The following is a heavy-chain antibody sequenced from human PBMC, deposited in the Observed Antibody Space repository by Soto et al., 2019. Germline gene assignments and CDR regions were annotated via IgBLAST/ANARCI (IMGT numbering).Heavy chain of an antibody. D-gene: IGHD2-8*01. Sequence: SETLSVTCAVSGVSISSGNWWTWVRQTPQRGLEYIGEIFHDGTANYYPSFERRVAISVDTSKNQFSLKLTSVTAADTAIYFCARLVYDTRLNYMYFDFWGLGALVTVSS. CDR3: ARLVYDTRLNYMYFDF. J-gene: IGHJ4*02. CDR1: GVSISSGNW. CDR2: IFHDGTA. V-gene: IGHV4-4*02.